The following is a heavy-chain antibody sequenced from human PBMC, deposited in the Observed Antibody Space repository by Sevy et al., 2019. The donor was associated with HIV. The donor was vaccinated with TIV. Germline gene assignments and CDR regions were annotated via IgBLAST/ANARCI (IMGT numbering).Heavy chain of an antibody. CDR1: GGSISSSNYY. V-gene: IGHV4-39*01. CDR2: IYYSGST. D-gene: IGHD3-16*01. Sequence: SETLSLTCTVSGGSISSSNYYWGWIRQPPGKGLEWIGSIYYSGSTYYNPSLKSRVTISVDTSKNQFSLKLSSVTAADTAVYYCARHHPYYDYVWGSYSEGNAFDIWGQGTMVTVSS. J-gene: IGHJ3*02. CDR3: ARHHPYYDYVWGSYSEGNAFDI.